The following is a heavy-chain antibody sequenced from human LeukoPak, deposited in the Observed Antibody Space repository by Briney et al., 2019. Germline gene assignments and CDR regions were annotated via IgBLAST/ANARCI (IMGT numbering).Heavy chain of an antibody. CDR1: GYTFTSYD. V-gene: IGHV1-8*01. Sequence: ASVKVSCKASGYTFTSYDINWVRQATGQGLEWMGWMNPNSGNTGYAQKFQGRVTMTRDTSISTAYMELSRLRSDDTAVYYCARDPNPHDYGEYYFDYWGQGTLVTLSS. CDR2: MNPNSGNT. J-gene: IGHJ4*02. CDR3: ARDPNPHDYGEYYFDY. D-gene: IGHD4-17*01.